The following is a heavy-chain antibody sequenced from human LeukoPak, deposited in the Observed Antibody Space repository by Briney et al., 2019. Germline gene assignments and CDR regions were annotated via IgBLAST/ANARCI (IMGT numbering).Heavy chain of an antibody. Sequence: SETLSLTCAVSGASFSGYYWTWIRQPPGKGLEWIGDINHLGTTNCNPSLKSRVTISVDTSKNQLSLKLNSVTAADTAVYYCARPMVRGAPHKYWHFDLWGRGTLVTVSS. J-gene: IGHJ2*01. D-gene: IGHD3-10*01. V-gene: IGHV4-34*01. CDR3: ARPMVRGAPHKYWHFDL. CDR1: GASFSGYY. CDR2: INHLGTT.